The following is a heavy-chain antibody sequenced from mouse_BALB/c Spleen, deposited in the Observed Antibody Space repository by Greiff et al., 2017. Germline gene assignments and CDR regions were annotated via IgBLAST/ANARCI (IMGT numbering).Heavy chain of an antibody. CDR1: GYTFTSYW. CDR3: ARGYGNYGLDY. Sequence: VQLVESGAELARPGASVKLSCKASGYTFTSYWMQWVKQRPGQGLEWIGAIYPGDGDTRYTQKFKGKATLTADKSSSTAYMQLSSLASEDSAVYYCARGYGNYGLDYWGQGTSVTVSS. J-gene: IGHJ4*01. CDR2: IYPGDGDT. V-gene: IGHV1-87*01. D-gene: IGHD2-1*01.